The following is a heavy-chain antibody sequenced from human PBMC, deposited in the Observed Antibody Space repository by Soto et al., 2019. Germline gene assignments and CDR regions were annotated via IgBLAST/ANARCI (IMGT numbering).Heavy chain of an antibody. CDR3: ARGTSSGWYYFDY. D-gene: IGHD6-19*01. CDR2: ISYDGSNK. V-gene: IGHV3-30-3*01. J-gene: IGHJ4*02. Sequence: QVQLVESGGGVVQPGRSLRLSCAASRFTFSNYAIDWVRQAPGKGLEWVAAISYDGSNKYYADSVKGRFTISRDNSKSTLYLQVNSLRADDTAVYYCARGTSSGWYYFDYWGQGTLVTVSS. CDR1: RFTFSNYA.